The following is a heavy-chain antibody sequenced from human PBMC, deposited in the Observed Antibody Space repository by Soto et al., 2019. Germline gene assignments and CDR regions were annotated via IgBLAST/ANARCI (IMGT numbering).Heavy chain of an antibody. CDR2: IYYSGRA. CDR1: GGSISSYY. Sequence: SETLSLTCTVSGGSISSYYWSWIRQPPGKGLEWIGYIYYSGRANYNPSLKSRVTILVDTSKNQFSLKLSSVTAADTAVYYCARVRYYDSSAPPVYWGQGTLVTVSS. D-gene: IGHD3-22*01. J-gene: IGHJ4*02. CDR3: ARVRYYDSSAPPVY. V-gene: IGHV4-59*01.